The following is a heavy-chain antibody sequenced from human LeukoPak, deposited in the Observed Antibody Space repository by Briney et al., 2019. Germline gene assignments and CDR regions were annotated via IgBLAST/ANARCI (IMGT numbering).Heavy chain of an antibody. V-gene: IGHV3-30-3*01. J-gene: IGHJ3*02. CDR3: ASPRVGATVLDAFDI. Sequence: QPGRSLRLSCAASGFTFSSYAMHWVRQAPGKGLEWVAVISYDGSNKYYADSVKGRFTISRDNSKNTLYLQMNSLRAEDTAVYYCASPRVGATVLDAFDIWGQGTMVTVSS. CDR1: GFTFSSYA. D-gene: IGHD1-26*01. CDR2: ISYDGSNK.